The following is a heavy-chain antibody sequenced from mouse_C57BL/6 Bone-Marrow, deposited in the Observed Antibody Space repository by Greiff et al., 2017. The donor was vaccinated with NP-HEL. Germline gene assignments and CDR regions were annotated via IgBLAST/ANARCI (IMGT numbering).Heavy chain of an antibody. V-gene: IGHV1-81*01. J-gene: IGHJ2*01. Sequence: VKLQESGAELARPGASVKLSCKASGYTFTSYGISWVKQRTGQGLEWIGEIYPRSSNTYYNEKFKGKATLTADKSSSTAYMELRSLTSEDSAVYFCARSGWLPVFDYWGQGTTLTVSS. D-gene: IGHD2-3*01. CDR3: ARSGWLPVFDY. CDR1: GYTFTSYG. CDR2: IYPRSSNT.